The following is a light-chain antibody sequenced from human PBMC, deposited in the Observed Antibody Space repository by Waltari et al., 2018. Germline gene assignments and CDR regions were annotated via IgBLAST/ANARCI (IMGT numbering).Light chain of an antibody. Sequence: DIVMTQTPLSLPVTLGEPASISCRSSQSLLDSEDGNTYLEWYLQKPGQSPQLLIYEVSNRVSGVPDRFSGSGSDTDFTLKISRVEAEDVGVYYCMQALEFPWTFGQGTKVEIK. CDR2: EVS. CDR3: MQALEFPWT. CDR1: QSLLDSEDGNTY. V-gene: IGKV2-40*01. J-gene: IGKJ1*01.